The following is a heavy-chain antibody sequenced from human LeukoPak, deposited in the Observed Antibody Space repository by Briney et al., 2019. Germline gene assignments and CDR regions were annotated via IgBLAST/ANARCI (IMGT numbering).Heavy chain of an antibody. CDR2: ISYDGSNK. CDR3: VTKLYVGHTHAFDI. V-gene: IGHV3-30*03. Sequence: PGGSLRLSCAASGFTFSSYGMHWVRQAPGKGLEWVAVISYDGSNKYYADSVKGRFTISRDNSKNTLYLQMNSLRAEDTAVYYCVTKLYVGHTHAFDIWGQGTMVTVSP. J-gene: IGHJ3*02. D-gene: IGHD3-16*01. CDR1: GFTFSSYG.